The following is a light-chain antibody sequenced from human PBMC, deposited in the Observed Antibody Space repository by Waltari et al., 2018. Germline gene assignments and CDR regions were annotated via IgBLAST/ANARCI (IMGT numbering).Light chain of an antibody. CDR1: QRVSRT. CDR2: AAS. J-gene: IGKJ1*01. Sequence: EIVLTQSPGTLSLATGERATLSCRASQRVSRTLARYQQKPGQAPSLLIYAASTRATGIPDRFSGSGSGTDFSLTISRLEPEDFAVYYCQHYVRLPATFGQGTKVEIK. CDR3: QHYVRLPAT. V-gene: IGKV3-20*01.